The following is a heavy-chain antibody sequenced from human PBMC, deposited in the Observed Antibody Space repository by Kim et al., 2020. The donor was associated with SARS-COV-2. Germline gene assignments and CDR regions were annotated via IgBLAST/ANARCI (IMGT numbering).Heavy chain of an antibody. CDR2: ISYDGSNK. CDR1: GFTFSSYG. V-gene: IGHV3-30*18. D-gene: IGHD2-2*02. CDR3: AKLTGLYQLLYPVDY. Sequence: GALRLSCAASGFTFSSYGMHWVRQAPGKGLEWVAIISYDGSNKYYADSVKGRFTISRDNSKNTLYLQMNSLRAEDTAVYYCAKLTGLYQLLYPVDYWGQ. J-gene: IGHJ4*02.